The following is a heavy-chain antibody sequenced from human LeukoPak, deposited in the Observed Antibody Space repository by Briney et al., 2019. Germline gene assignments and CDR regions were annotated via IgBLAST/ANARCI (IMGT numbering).Heavy chain of an antibody. CDR1: GFTFSSYA. CDR3: ARGDVVVVAATAMFY. J-gene: IGHJ4*02. CDR2: ISSNGGST. Sequence: GGSLRLSCAASGFTFSSYAMHWVRQAPGKGLEYVSAISSNGGSTYYANSVKGRFTISRDNSKNTLYLQMGSLRAEDMAVYYCARGDVVVVAATAMFYWGQGTLVTVSS. V-gene: IGHV3-64*01. D-gene: IGHD2-15*01.